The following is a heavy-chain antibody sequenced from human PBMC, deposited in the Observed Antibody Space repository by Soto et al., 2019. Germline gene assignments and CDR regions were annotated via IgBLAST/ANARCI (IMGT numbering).Heavy chain of an antibody. CDR1: GGSISSYY. CDR3: ARAPYGSGTKPYYFDY. V-gene: IGHV4-59*01. J-gene: IGHJ4*02. Sequence: QVQLQESGPGLVKPSETLSLTCTVSGGSISSYYWSWIRQPPGKGLEWIGFIYNSGSTNYNPSLKSRVTIAMDTSRNQFSLILSSVTAEDTAVYYCARAPYGSGTKPYYFDYWGQGTLVTVSS. D-gene: IGHD3-10*01. CDR2: IYNSGST.